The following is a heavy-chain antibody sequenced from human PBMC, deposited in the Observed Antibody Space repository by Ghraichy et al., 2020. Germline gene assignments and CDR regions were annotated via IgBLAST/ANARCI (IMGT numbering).Heavy chain of an antibody. D-gene: IGHD3-10*01. CDR2: ISGSAGST. CDR3: AKDYYSRGPTRITMVRGVRDFRANDI. V-gene: IGHV3-23*01. Sequence: VSGISGSAGSTYYADSVTGRFTISRDNSTNTLYLQMNSLRAEDTAVYYCAKDYYSRGPTRITMVRGVRDFRANDICG. J-gene: IGHJ3*02.